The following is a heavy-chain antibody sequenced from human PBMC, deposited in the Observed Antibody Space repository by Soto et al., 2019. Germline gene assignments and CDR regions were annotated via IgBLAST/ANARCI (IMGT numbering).Heavy chain of an antibody. CDR2: IWYDGSNK. J-gene: IGHJ4*02. CDR1: GFTFSSYG. D-gene: IGHD4-4*01. CDR3: ARDNSNYLFDY. V-gene: IGHV3-33*01. Sequence: HPGGSLRLSCAASGFTFSSYGMHWVRQAPGKGLEWVAVIWYDGSNKYYADSVKGRFTISRDNSKNTLYLQMNSLRAEDTAVYYCARDNSNYLFDYWGQGTLVTVSS.